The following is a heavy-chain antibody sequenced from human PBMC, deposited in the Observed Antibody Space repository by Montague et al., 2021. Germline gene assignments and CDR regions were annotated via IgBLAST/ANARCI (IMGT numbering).Heavy chain of an antibody. D-gene: IGHD3-16*01. Sequence: SETLSLTCTVFGGSIIHVYWSWVRQPPGKGLEWIGAIYYGGATSYNSSLTSRVTMSIDTSTNQFSLKLSFVTAADTAVYYCARKDYLVWGTSYKGFDPWGQGTLVTVSS. CDR3: ARKDYLVWGTSYKGFDP. CDR1: GGSIIHVY. V-gene: IGHV4-59*08. CDR2: IYYGGAT. J-gene: IGHJ5*02.